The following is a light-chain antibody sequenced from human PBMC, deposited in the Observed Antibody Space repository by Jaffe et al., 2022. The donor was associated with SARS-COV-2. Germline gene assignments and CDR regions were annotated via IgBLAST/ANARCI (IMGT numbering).Light chain of an antibody. J-gene: IGLJ2*01. V-gene: IGLV3-1*01. CDR2: QNN. Sequence: SYELTQPPSVSVSPGQTATIPCSGDKLGTKYACWYQQKPGQSPVLVIYQNNKRPSGVPERFSGSNSGDTATLTISGTQAMDEANYHCQAWDNTTVIFGGGTKLTVL. CDR1: KLGTKY. CDR3: QAWDNTTVI.